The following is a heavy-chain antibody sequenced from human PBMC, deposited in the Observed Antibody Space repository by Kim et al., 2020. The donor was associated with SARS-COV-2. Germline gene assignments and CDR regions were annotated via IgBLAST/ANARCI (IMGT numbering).Heavy chain of an antibody. V-gene: IGHV1-2*02. CDR3: ARDRDNRVGAYLY. CDR2: INPNSGGT. D-gene: IGHD1-26*01. Sequence: ASVKVSCKASGYTFTGYYMHWVRQAPGQGLEWMGWINPNSGGTNYAQKFQGRVTMTRDTSISTAYMELSRLRSDDTAVYYCARDRDNRVGAYLYWGQGTLVTVSS. J-gene: IGHJ4*02. CDR1: GYTFTGYY.